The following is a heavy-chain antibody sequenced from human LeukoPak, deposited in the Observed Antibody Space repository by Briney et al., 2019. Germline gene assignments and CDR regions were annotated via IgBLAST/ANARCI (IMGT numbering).Heavy chain of an antibody. CDR3: ARAAGYCSGDSCNWFDP. J-gene: IGHJ5*02. V-gene: IGHV1-2*02. D-gene: IGHD2-15*01. Sequence: ASVKVSCKASGYTFTGYYMHWVRQAPGQGLEWMGWINPNSGGTNYAQKFQGRVTMTRDTSISTAYMELSRLRSDDTAVYYCARAAGYCSGDSCNWFDPWGQGTLVTVSS. CDR1: GYTFTGYY. CDR2: INPNSGGT.